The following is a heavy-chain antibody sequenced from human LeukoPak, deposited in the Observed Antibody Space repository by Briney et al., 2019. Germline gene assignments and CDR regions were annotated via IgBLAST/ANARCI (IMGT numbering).Heavy chain of an antibody. CDR3: ARSVCSGGSCYSSYFDY. Sequence: SETLSLTCTVSGGSISSYYWSWIRQPPGKGLEWIGYIYYSGSTNYNPTLKSRVTISVDTSKNQFSLRLSSVTAADTAVYYCARSVCSGGSCYSSYFDYWGQGTLVTVPP. V-gene: IGHV4-59*01. CDR1: GGSISSYY. J-gene: IGHJ4*02. D-gene: IGHD2-15*01. CDR2: IYYSGST.